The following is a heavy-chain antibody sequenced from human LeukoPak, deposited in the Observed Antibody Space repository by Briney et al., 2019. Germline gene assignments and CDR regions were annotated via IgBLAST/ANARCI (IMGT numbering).Heavy chain of an antibody. J-gene: IGHJ6*02. CDR1: GFTFSTYG. CDR2: ISYDGTNK. V-gene: IGHV3-30*18. Sequence: GGSLRLSCAASGFTFSTYGMHWVRQAPGKGLEWVAVISYDGTNKYYADSVKGRFTISRDNSKNTLYLQMNSLRAEDTTVYYCAKDSYRMDVWGQGTTVTV. CDR3: AKDSYRMDV.